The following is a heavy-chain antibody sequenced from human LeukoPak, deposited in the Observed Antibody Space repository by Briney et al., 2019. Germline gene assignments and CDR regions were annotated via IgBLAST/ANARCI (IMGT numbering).Heavy chain of an antibody. CDR2: IIPIFGTA. Sequence: ASVKVSCKASGGTFSSYAISWVRQAPGQGLEWMGGIIPIFGTANYAQKFQGRVTINADKSTSTAYMELSSLRSEDTAVYYCARDLGYCSGGSCYYKRYNWFDPWGQGTLVTVSS. CDR1: GGTFSSYA. J-gene: IGHJ5*02. D-gene: IGHD2-15*01. CDR3: ARDLGYCSGGSCYYKRYNWFDP. V-gene: IGHV1-69*06.